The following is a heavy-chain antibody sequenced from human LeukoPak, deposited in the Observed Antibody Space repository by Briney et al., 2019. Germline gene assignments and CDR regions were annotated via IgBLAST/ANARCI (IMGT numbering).Heavy chain of an antibody. J-gene: IGHJ4*02. CDR1: GGSFNDYY. CDR2: INHSGST. D-gene: IGHD4-17*01. CDR3: ARGSTVTIKSNSLDY. Sequence: PSETLSLTCAVYGGSFNDYYWNWIRQPPGKGLEWIGEINHSGSTNYNPSLKSRVTISVDTSKNQFSLKLSSVTAADTAVYYCARGSTVTIKSNSLDYWGQGTWSPSPQ. V-gene: IGHV4-34*01.